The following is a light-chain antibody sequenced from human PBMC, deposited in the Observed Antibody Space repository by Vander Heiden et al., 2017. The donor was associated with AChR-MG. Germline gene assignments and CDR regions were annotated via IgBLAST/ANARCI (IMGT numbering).Light chain of an antibody. Sequence: EIVLTQSPATLSLYPGERATLSCRATQSVSSYLAWYQQKPGQAPRLLIYDASNRATGIPARFSGSGSGTDFTLTISSLGPEDFAVYYCQQRYNWPHTFGQGTKLEIK. V-gene: IGKV3-11*01. CDR2: DAS. J-gene: IGKJ2*01. CDR1: QSVSSY. CDR3: QQRYNWPHT.